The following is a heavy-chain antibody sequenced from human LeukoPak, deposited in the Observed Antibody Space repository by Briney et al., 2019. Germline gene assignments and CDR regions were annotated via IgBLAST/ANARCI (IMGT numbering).Heavy chain of an antibody. CDR3: ARDDAVDGGYLDY. J-gene: IGHJ4*02. CDR1: GFTFSTYA. CDR2: IAFDGSKK. V-gene: IGHV3-30*04. Sequence: GGSLRLSCAASGFTFSTYAMHWVRQAPGKGLEWVSVIAFDGSKKYYADSVTGRFTISRDNSKNTLYLQMNSLRAEDTAVYYCARDDAVDGGYLDYWGQGALVTVSS. D-gene: IGHD6-19*01.